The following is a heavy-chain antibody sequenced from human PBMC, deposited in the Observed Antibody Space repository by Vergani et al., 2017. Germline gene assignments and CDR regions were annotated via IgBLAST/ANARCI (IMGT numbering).Heavy chain of an antibody. V-gene: IGHV1-69*04. CDR3: AGYGSGSYYYYGMDV. Sequence: QVQLVQSGAEVKKPGASVKVSCKTSGYTFTNYGISWVRQAPGQGLEWMGRIIPILGIANYAQKFQGRVTITADKSTSTAYMELSSLRSEDTAVYYCAGYGSGSYYYYGMDVWGQGTTVTVSS. CDR1: GYTFTNYG. J-gene: IGHJ6*02. D-gene: IGHD3-10*01. CDR2: IIPILGIA.